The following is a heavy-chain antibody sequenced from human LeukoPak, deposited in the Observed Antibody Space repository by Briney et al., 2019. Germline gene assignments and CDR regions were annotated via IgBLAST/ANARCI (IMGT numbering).Heavy chain of an antibody. CDR2: ISGAGDKT. CDR3: AKDYSVSNWCFDL. D-gene: IGHD5/OR15-5a*01. CDR1: GFIFGNYA. Sequence: AGGSLRLSCTASGFIFGNYAMSWVRQAPGKGLEWVLTISGAGDKTNYADSVTGRFTISRDNSKNTLYLQMNSLRVEDTAVYYCAKDYSVSNWCFDLWGRGTLVTVSS. V-gene: IGHV3-23*01. J-gene: IGHJ2*01.